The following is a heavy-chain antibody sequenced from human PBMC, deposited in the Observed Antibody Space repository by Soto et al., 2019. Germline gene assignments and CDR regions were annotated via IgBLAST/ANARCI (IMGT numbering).Heavy chain of an antibody. V-gene: IGHV3-23*01. CDR3: ARRWELDQ. CDR1: GFTFTDYA. CDR2: VSSSGANT. D-gene: IGHD1-26*01. J-gene: IGHJ5*02. Sequence: EVHLLESGGDLVQPGGSLRLSCAASGFTFTDYAMNWVRQAPGKGLEWVSAVSSSGANTYYADSVRGRFTVSRDNSKNTVYLQMNSLRAEDTAVYYCARRWELDQWGQGTLVTISS.